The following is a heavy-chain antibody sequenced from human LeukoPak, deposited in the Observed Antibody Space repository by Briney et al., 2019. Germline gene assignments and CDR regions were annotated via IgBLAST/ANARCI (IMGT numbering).Heavy chain of an antibody. D-gene: IGHD6-6*01. Sequence: PSETLSLTCAVYGGSFSGYYWSWIRQPPGKGLEWIGEINHSGSTNYNPSLKSRVTISVDTSKNQFSLKLSSVTAADTAVYYCARGPMGSARPYFFDYWGQGTLVTVSS. CDR1: GGSFSGYY. V-gene: IGHV4-34*01. J-gene: IGHJ4*02. CDR3: ARGPMGSARPYFFDY. CDR2: INHSGST.